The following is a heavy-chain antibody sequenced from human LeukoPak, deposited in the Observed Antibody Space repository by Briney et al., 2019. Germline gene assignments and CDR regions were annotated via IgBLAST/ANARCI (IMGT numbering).Heavy chain of an antibody. CDR1: GFTFSSYV. Sequence: PGGSLRLSCAASGFTFSSYVMNWVRQAPGKGLEWVSYISSFSGTIYYADSVKGRFTISRDNAKNSLHLQMNSLRAEDTAVYYCAELGITMIGGVWGKGTTVTISS. CDR3: AELGITMIGGV. D-gene: IGHD3-10*02. V-gene: IGHV3-48*03. J-gene: IGHJ6*04. CDR2: ISSFSGTI.